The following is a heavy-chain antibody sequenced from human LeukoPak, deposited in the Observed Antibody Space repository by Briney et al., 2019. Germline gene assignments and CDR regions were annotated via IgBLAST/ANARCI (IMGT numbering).Heavy chain of an antibody. D-gene: IGHD3-22*01. Sequence: PSETLSLTCAVYGGSFSGYYWSWIRQPPGKGLEWIGEINHSGSTNYNPSLKSRVTISVDTSKNQFSLKLSSVTAADTAVYYCARGAAVGYYDSSGYYYYWGQGTLVTVSS. V-gene: IGHV4-34*01. CDR1: GGSFSGYY. CDR3: ARGAAVGYYDSSGYYYY. CDR2: INHSGST. J-gene: IGHJ4*02.